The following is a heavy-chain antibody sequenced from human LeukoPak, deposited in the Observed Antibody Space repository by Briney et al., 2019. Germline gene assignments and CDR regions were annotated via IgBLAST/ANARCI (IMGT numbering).Heavy chain of an antibody. J-gene: IGHJ3*02. CDR2: INHSGST. V-gene: IGHV4-34*01. CDR3: ARNILTGYDAFDI. CDR1: XXXFSGYY. D-gene: IGHD3-9*01. Sequence: SEALSLTCAXYXXXFSGYYWSWIRQPPGKGLEWIGEINHSGSTNYNPSLKSRVTISVDTSKNQFSLKLSSVTAADTAVYYCARNILTGYDAFDIWGQGTMVTVSS.